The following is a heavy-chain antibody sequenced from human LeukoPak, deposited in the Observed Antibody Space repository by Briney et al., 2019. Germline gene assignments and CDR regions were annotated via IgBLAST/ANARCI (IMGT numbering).Heavy chain of an antibody. J-gene: IGHJ2*01. CDR1: GFTFSNYA. CDR3: AKARGSGYYSSFDL. D-gene: IGHD6-19*01. Sequence: PGGCLRLSCAASGFTFSNYAMNWVRQAPGKGLEWVSAFTGSGGSTYYADSVKGRFTISRDNSKNTLFLQMNSLRAEDTTVYYCAKARGSGYYSSFDLWGRGTLVTVSS. V-gene: IGHV3-23*01. CDR2: FTGSGGST.